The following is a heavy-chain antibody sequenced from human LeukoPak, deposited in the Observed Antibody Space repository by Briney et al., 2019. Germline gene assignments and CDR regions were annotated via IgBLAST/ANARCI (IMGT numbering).Heavy chain of an antibody. CDR1: GFTFSSYS. D-gene: IGHD6-13*01. Sequence: GGSLRLSCAASGFTFSSYSMNWVRQAPGKGLEWVSAISGRDGRTYYTDSVKGRFTISRDNSKNTLYLQTNSLRAEDTAVYYCSTSPSFGSSWYQFNYWGQGALVIVSS. CDR3: STSPSFGSSWYQFNY. J-gene: IGHJ4*02. CDR2: ISGRDGRT. V-gene: IGHV3-23*01.